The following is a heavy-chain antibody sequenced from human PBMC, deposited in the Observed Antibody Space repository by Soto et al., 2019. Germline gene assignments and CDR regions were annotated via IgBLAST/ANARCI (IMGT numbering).Heavy chain of an antibody. CDR1: GGSISSGGYY. CDR2: IYYSGST. CDR3: ARTNSGSRRSGSYMDV. Sequence: SETLSLTCTVSGGSISSGGYYWSWIRQHPGKGLEWIGYIYYSGSTYYNPSLKSRVTISVDTSKNQFSLKLSSVTAADTAVYYSARTNSGSRRSGSYMDVGGQGTTVTVSS. D-gene: IGHD1-26*01. V-gene: IGHV4-31*03. J-gene: IGHJ6*02.